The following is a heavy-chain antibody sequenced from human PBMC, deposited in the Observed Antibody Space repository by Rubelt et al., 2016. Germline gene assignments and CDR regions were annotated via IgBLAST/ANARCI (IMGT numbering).Heavy chain of an antibody. CDR3: VRRRMVGYYVDQ. V-gene: IGHV4-39*01. D-gene: IGHD2-8*01. CDR1: GGSISSSSYY. CDR2: IYYSGST. Sequence: QLQLQESGPGLVKPSEPLSLTCTVSGGSISSSSYYWGWIRQPPGKGLEWIGSIYYSGSTYYNPTLKRRVTISVDTSKNQFSLKLSSVTAADTAVYYCVRRRMVGYYVDQWGQGTLVTVSS. J-gene: IGHJ4*02.